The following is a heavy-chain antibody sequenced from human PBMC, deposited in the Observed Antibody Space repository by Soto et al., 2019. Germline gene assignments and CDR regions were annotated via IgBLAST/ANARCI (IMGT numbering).Heavy chain of an antibody. CDR3: ARGDWEAFDI. J-gene: IGHJ3*02. D-gene: IGHD1-26*01. CDR1: GGSFSGYY. Sequence: SEALSLTCAVYGGSFSGYYWSWIRQPPGKGLEWIGEINHSGSTNYNPSLKSRVTISVDTSKNQFSLKLSSVTAADTAVYYCARGDWEAFDIWGQGTMVTVSS. CDR2: INHSGST. V-gene: IGHV4-34*01.